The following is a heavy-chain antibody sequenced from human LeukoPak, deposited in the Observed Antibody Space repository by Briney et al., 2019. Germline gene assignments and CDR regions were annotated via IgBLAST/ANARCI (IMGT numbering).Heavy chain of an antibody. V-gene: IGHV3-23*01. D-gene: IGHD3-16*02. J-gene: IGHJ4*02. CDR1: GFTFSSYA. Sequence: GGSLRLSCVASGFTFSSYAMSWVRQAPGKGLEWVSTISGNGGSTYYADSVKGRFTISRDNAKKSLHLQMNSLRAEDTAVYYCARAPATSYLVDYWGQGTLVTVSS. CDR2: ISGNGGST. CDR3: ARAPATSYLVDY.